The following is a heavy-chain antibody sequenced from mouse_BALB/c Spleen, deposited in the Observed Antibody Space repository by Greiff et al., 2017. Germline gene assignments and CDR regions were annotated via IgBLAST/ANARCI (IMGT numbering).Heavy chain of an antibody. J-gene: IGHJ4*01. CDR2: ISYSGST. CDR1: GYSITSDYA. V-gene: IGHV3-2*02. Sequence: VQLKQSGPGLVKPSQSLSLTCTVTGYSITSDYAWNWIRQFPGNKLEWMGYISYSGSTSYNPSLKSRISITRDTSKNQFFLQLNSVTTEDTATYYCARCDYDALNYWGQGTSVTVSS. CDR3: ARCDYDALNY. D-gene: IGHD2-4*01.